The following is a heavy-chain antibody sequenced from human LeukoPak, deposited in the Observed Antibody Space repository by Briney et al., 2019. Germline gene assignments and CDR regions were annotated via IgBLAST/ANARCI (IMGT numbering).Heavy chain of an antibody. CDR1: GGSFSGYY. CDR3: ARTKHDYVWGSRDY. V-gene: IGHV4-34*01. D-gene: IGHD3-16*01. Sequence: PSETLSLTCAVYGGSFSGYYWSWIRQPPGKGLEWIGEINHSGSTNYNPSLKSRVTISVDTSKNQFSLKLSSVTAADTAVYYCARTKHDYVWGSRDYWGQGTLVTVSS. CDR2: INHSGST. J-gene: IGHJ4*02.